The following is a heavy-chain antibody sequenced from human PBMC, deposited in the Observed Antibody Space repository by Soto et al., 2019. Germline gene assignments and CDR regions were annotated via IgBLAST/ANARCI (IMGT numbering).Heavy chain of an antibody. V-gene: IGHV4-34*01. J-gene: IGHJ6*02. CDR2: INHSGST. Sequence: SETLSLTCAVYGGSVSVYYWSWIRHPPGKGLEGIGEINHSGSTNYNPSLKSRVTISVDTSKNQFSLKLSSVTAADTAVYYCARGEHVLRFLEWLSPDYYYYGMDVWGQGTTVTVSS. CDR3: ARGEHVLRFLEWLSPDYYYYGMDV. CDR1: GGSVSVYY. D-gene: IGHD3-3*01.